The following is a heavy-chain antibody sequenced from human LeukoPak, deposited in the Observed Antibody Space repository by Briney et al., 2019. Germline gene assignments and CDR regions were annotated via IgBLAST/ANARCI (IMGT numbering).Heavy chain of an antibody. CDR1: GFTFSTYR. CDR3: TRVEETATTAAIIRKYSYYYYYMDV. V-gene: IGHV3-7*01. CDR2: IKQDGSEK. Sequence: GGSLRHSCAASGFTFSTYRMSWVRQAPGKGLEWVANIKQDGSEKHYVDSVKGRFTISRDNAKNSLYLQMGSLRAEDTAVYYCTRVEETATTAAIIRKYSYYYYYMDVWGKGNTVTVSS. J-gene: IGHJ6*03. D-gene: IGHD4-11*01.